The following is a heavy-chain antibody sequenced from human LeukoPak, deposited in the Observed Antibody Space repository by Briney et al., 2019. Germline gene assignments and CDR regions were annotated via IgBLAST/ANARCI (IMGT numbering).Heavy chain of an antibody. Sequence: RASVKLSCKASGYTFSGYYMHWVRQAPGQGLEWMGWINPNSSGTNYAQKFQGRVTMTRDTSISTGYMELSRLRSDDTAVYYCATLVIAVAGDCGYYWGQGTLVTVSS. CDR2: INPNSSGT. J-gene: IGHJ4*02. CDR1: GYTFSGYY. V-gene: IGHV1-2*02. CDR3: ATLVIAVAGDCGYY. D-gene: IGHD6-19*01.